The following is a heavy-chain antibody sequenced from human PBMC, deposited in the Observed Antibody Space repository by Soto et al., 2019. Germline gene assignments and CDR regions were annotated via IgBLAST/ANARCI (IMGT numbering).Heavy chain of an antibody. CDR3: AVPGRGDFDY. D-gene: IGHD5-12*01. Sequence: PSESLSLTCAVSGASIGTNNWWSCVRQPPGKGLEWIGEVYHSRTTNCNPSLKSRVTISIDKSKNQFSLTLTSMTAADTALYYCAVPGRGDFDYWSQGTLVTVSS. J-gene: IGHJ4*02. V-gene: IGHV4-4*02. CDR1: GASIGTNNW. CDR2: VYHSRTT.